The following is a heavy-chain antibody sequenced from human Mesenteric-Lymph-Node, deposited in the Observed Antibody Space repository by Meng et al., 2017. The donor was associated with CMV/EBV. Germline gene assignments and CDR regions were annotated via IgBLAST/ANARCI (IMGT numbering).Heavy chain of an antibody. CDR3: AQSYAAYYDYYSMDV. D-gene: IGHD2-2*01. CDR2: IKSSSSYI. Sequence: GESLKISCAASGFTFSTYTMNWVRQAPGKGLEWVSSIKSSSSYIYYADSVEGRFTISRDNSKNTLYLQMNSLRTEDTALNYCAQSYAAYYDYYSMDVWGQGTTVTVSS. CDR1: GFTFSTYT. J-gene: IGHJ6*02. V-gene: IGHV3-21*01.